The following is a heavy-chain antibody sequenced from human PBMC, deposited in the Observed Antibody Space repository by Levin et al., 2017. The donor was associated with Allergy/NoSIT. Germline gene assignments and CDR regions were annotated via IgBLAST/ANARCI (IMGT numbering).Heavy chain of an antibody. V-gene: IGHV4-4*02. Sequence: SETLSLTCAVSGVSISSHHWWSWVRQPPGKGLEWIGEIYHSGGSNYNPSLKSRVTMSVDKPNNQFSLRLNSVTAADTAVYYCTSCITDCSFAVDIWGQGTMVTVSS. CDR2: IYHSGGS. J-gene: IGHJ3*02. CDR3: TSCITDCSFAVDI. CDR1: GVSISSHHW. D-gene: IGHD2-21*02.